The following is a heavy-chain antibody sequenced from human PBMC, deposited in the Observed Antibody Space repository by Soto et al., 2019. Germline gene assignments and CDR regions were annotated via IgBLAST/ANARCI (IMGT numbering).Heavy chain of an antibody. J-gene: IGHJ6*02. D-gene: IGHD1-1*01. CDR3: ARADNRFSGYYYGMDV. Sequence: SVDFSWEAQRAAVTRCAILYVPQAPEQGLEWMGGIIPIFGTANYAQKFQGRVTITADKSTSTAYMERSSLRSEDTAVYYCARADNRFSGYYYGMDVWGQGTTVTVT. CDR2: IIPIFGTA. CDR1: RAAVTRCA. V-gene: IGHV1-69*06.